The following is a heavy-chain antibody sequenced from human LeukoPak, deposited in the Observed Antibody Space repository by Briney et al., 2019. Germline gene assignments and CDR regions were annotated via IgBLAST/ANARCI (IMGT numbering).Heavy chain of an antibody. Sequence: SETLSLTCTVSGGSISSGSYYWSWIRQPAGKGLEWIGRIYISGSTNYNPSLKSRVTISIDTSKNQFSLKLSSVTAADTAVYYCARSPWVTTGTYYFDYWGQGTLVTVSS. D-gene: IGHD4-17*01. J-gene: IGHJ4*02. V-gene: IGHV4-61*02. CDR3: ARSPWVTTGTYYFDY. CDR1: GGSISSGSYY. CDR2: IYISGST.